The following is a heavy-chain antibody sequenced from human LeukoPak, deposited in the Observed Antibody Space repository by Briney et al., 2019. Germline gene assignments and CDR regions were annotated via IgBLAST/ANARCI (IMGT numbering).Heavy chain of an antibody. CDR1: GYTFTGYY. CDR3: ARLTYYDFWSGYNYAFDI. CDR2: INPNSGGT. D-gene: IGHD3-3*01. Sequence: ASVKVSCKASGYTFTGYYMHWVRQAPGQGLGWMGWINPNSGGTNYAQKFQGRVTMTRDTSISTAYMELSRLRSDDTAVYYCARLTYYDFWSGYNYAFDIWGQGTMVTVSS. V-gene: IGHV1-2*02. J-gene: IGHJ3*02.